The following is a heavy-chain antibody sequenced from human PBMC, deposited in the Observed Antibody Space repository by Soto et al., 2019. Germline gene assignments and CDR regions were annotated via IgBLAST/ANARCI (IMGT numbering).Heavy chain of an antibody. V-gene: IGHV3-74*01. J-gene: IGHJ3*02. CDR2: INGDGSSI. CDR3: ARVSYSGSSSAFDI. Sequence: DVQLVESGGGLVQPGGSLRLSCAASGFAFSSYWMHWVRQAPGKGLVWVSRINGDGSSISYADSVKGRFTISRDNAKDTLYLQMNSLRTEDTAVYYCARVSYSGSSSAFDIWGQGTMVTVSS. CDR1: GFAFSSYW. D-gene: IGHD1-26*01.